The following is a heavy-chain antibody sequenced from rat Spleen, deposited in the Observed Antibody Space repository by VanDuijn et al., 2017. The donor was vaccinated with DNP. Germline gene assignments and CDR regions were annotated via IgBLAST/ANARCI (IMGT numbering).Heavy chain of an antibody. CDR3: ASSCVGVRGIWFAF. J-gene: IGHJ3*01. CDR2: INTGSGGT. D-gene: IGHD4-3*01. Sequence: QIQLRQSGAELAKPGSSVKISCKASGYTFTSYYIGWIKQTTGQGLEFFGYINTGSGGTNYNEKFKGKATLTVDKSSSTAFMQLSSLTPDDSAVYYCASSCVGVRGIWFAFWGQGTLVTVSS. V-gene: IGHV1-43*01. CDR1: GYTFTSYY.